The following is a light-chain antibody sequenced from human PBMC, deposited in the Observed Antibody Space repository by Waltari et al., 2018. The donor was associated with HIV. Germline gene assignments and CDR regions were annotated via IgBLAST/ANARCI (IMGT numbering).Light chain of an antibody. Sequence: QSVLTQPPSASGTPGQRVTIACSGSSSNIGNNYVYWYQQLPGTAPKLRVYRNDQRPSGVPDRFTGSKSGASAALAISVLRSEDEADYYCAAWDDSLSGSYVFATGTKVTVL. CDR3: AAWDDSLSGSYV. CDR1: SSNIGNNY. J-gene: IGLJ1*01. V-gene: IGLV1-47*01. CDR2: RND.